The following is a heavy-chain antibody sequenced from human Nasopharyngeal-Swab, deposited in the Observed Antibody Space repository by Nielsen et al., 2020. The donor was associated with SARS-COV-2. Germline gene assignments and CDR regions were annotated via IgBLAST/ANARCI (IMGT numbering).Heavy chain of an antibody. CDR2: ISYDGSNK. D-gene: IGHD6-19*01. Sequence: GESPKISCAASGFTFSSYGMHWVRQAPGKGLEWVAVISYDGSNKHYADSVKGRFTISRDNSKNTLYLQMNSLRAEDTAVYYCAREAQTGYSSGWTYYYYGMDVWGQGTTVTVSS. V-gene: IGHV3-30*03. CDR1: GFTFSSYG. J-gene: IGHJ6*02. CDR3: AREAQTGYSSGWTYYYYGMDV.